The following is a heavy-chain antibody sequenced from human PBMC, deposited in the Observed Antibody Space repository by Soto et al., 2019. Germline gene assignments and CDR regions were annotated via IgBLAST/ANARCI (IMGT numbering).Heavy chain of an antibody. CDR3: ARVGSNYGWFDP. CDR1: GGSISSSSYY. CDR2: IYYSGST. J-gene: IGHJ5*02. V-gene: IGHV4-39*01. D-gene: IGHD4-4*01. Sequence: SETLSLTCTVSGGSISSSSYYWGWIRQPPGKGLEWIGSIYYSGSTYYNPSLKSRVTISVDTSKNQFSLKLSSVTAADTAVYYCARVGSNYGWFDPWGQGTLVTVSS.